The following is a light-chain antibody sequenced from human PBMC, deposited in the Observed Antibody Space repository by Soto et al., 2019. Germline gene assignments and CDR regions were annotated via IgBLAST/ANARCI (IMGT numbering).Light chain of an antibody. V-gene: IGKV3-20*01. CDR3: QEYESSRT. Sequence: ESVLTQSPGTLSLSPGERATLSCRASQSVSSRFLAWYQQKPGQAPKVLIYGASTRATGIPDRFSGSGSRTAFPLTISRLEPEDFSVYYCQEYESSRTFGQGTNVEMK. CDR2: GAS. CDR1: QSVSSRF. J-gene: IGKJ1*01.